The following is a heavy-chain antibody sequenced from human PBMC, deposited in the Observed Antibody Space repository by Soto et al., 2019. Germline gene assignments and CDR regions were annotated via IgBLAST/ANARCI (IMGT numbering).Heavy chain of an antibody. Sequence: QITLKESGPTLVKPTQTLTLTCTFSGFSLSTSGVGVGWIRQPPGKAPEWLAVIYWDDDKRYSPSLKSRLTITKDTSKNQVVLAMTNMDPVDTATYYCAHRDSSSWYLDYWGQGTLVTVSS. CDR1: GFSLSTSGVG. J-gene: IGHJ4*02. V-gene: IGHV2-5*02. CDR3: AHRDSSSWYLDY. CDR2: IYWDDDK. D-gene: IGHD6-13*01.